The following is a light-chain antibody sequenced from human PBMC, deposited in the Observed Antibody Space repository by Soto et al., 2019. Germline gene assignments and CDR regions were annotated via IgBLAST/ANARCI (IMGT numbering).Light chain of an antibody. V-gene: IGKV3-20*01. CDR3: QQYVSSTYT. CDR2: GAT. Sequence: EIVLTQSPGTLSLSPGERAALSCKTSQSVSSSYLAWYQQKPGQAPRLLIYGATSRATGIPDRFSGSGSGTAFTLTISRLEPEDFAMYYCQQYVSSTYTFGQGTKLEIK. CDR1: QSVSSSY. J-gene: IGKJ2*01.